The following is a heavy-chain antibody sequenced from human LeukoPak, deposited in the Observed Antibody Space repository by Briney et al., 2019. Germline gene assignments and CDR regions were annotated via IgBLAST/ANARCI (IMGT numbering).Heavy chain of an antibody. Sequence: GGSLRLSCAASGFTFSGYWMHWVRQVPGKGLVWVSRINTDGSSTSYADSVKGRFTISRDNAKNTLYLQMNSLRAEDAAVYYCAKESYGSYFDYWGQGTLVTVSS. J-gene: IGHJ4*02. V-gene: IGHV3-74*01. CDR2: INTDGSST. D-gene: IGHD5-18*01. CDR3: AKESYGSYFDY. CDR1: GFTFSGYW.